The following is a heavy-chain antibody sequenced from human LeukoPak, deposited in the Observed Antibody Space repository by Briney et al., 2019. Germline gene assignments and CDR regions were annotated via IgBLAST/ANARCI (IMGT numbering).Heavy chain of an antibody. J-gene: IGHJ4*02. Sequence: PSETLSLTCTVSGGSISRSSYYWGWIRQPPGKGLEWIGSIYYSGSTYYNPSLKSRLTISVDTSENQFSLKLSSVTAADTAVYYCASSKYGDPIPFDYWGQGTLVTVSS. CDR1: GGSISRSSYY. CDR3: ASSKYGDPIPFDY. V-gene: IGHV4-39*07. D-gene: IGHD4-17*01. CDR2: IYYSGST.